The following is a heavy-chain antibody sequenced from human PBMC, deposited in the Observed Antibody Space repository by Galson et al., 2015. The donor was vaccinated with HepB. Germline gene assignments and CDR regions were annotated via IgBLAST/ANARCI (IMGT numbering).Heavy chain of an antibody. CDR2: INAGNGNT. J-gene: IGHJ4*02. D-gene: IGHD3-22*01. CDR1: GYTFTSYA. Sequence: SVKVSCKASGYTFTSYAMHWVRQAPGQRLEWMGWINAGNGNTKYSQKFQGRVTITRDTSASTAYMELSSLRSEDTAVYYCARDYYYDSIHTKAFDYWGQGTLVTVSS. CDR3: ARDYYYDSIHTKAFDY. V-gene: IGHV1-3*01.